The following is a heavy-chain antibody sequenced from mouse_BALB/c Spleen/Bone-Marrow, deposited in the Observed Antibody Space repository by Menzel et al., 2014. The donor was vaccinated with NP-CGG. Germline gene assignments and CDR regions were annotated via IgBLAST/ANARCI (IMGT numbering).Heavy chain of an antibody. CDR1: GYTFSNYW. Sequence: QVQLQQSGAELMKPGASVKISCKATGYTFSNYWIDWVKQRPGHGLEWIGEILPGSGTANYNEKFKGKATFTADTSSNTAYMQLSSLTSEDSALYYCARASVVPYYFDFWGPGHHSHSLL. CDR3: ARASVVPYYFDF. V-gene: IGHV1-9*01. D-gene: IGHD1-1*01. CDR2: ILPGSGTA. J-gene: IGHJ2*01.